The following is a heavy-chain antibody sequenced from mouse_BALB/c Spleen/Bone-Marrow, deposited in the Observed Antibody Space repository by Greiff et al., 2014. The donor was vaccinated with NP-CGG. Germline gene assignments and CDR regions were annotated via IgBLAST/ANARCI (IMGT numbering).Heavy chain of an antibody. CDR3: TRLTYYGLTDY. Sequence: EVKLMEPGGGLVQPGGSLKLSCTVSGFDFSRYWMSWVRQAPGKGLQWIGEINPESSTINYTPSLKDKFIISRDNAKNTLYLQMSKVRSEDTALYYCTRLTYYGLTDYWGQGTTITVSS. CDR2: INPESSTI. J-gene: IGHJ2*01. CDR1: GFDFSRYW. V-gene: IGHV4-1*02. D-gene: IGHD1-2*01.